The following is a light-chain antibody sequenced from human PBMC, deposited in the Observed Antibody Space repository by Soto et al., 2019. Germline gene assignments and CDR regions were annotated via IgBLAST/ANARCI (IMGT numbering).Light chain of an antibody. J-gene: IGKJ5*01. V-gene: IGKV1-39*01. CDR1: QSISSY. Sequence: DIQMTQSPSSLSASVGDRVPITCRASQSISSYLNWYQQKPGKAPKLLIYAASSLQSGVPSRFSGSGSGTEFTLTISGLLPEDFATYHCQQLNTLPFTFGQGTRLEI. CDR2: AAS. CDR3: QQLNTLPFT.